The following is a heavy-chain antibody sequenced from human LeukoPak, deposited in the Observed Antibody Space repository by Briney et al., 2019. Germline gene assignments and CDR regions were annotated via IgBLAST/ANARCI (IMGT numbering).Heavy chain of an antibody. CDR1: GGSISSSSYY. CDR3: ARHSSGWYDY. V-gene: IGHV4-39*01. CDR2: IYYSGST. Sequence: SETLSLTCTVSGGSISSSSYYWGWIRQPPGKGLEWIGSIYYSGSTYYNPSLKSRVTISVDTSKNQFSLTLSSVTAADTAVYYCARHSSGWYDYWGQGTLVTVSS. D-gene: IGHD6-19*01. J-gene: IGHJ4*02.